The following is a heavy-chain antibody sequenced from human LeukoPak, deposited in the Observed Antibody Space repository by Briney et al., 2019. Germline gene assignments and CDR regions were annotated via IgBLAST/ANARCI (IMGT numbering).Heavy chain of an antibody. CDR2: INYSGST. CDR1: GGSITISSYN. J-gene: IGHJ4*02. V-gene: IGHV4-39*01. Sequence: PSETLSLTCIVSGGSITISSYNWGWIRQPPGQGLEWIGNINYSGSTHYNPSLKSRVTISVDTSKNQFSLKLTSVTATDTAVYYCARRPTNYGTDYWGQGTLVTVSS. D-gene: IGHD1-14*01. CDR3: ARRPTNYGTDY.